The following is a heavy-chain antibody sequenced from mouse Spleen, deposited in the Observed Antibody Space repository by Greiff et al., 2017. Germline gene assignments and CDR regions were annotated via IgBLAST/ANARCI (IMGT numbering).Heavy chain of an antibody. CDR3: ARDQYYYGSSPYYAMDY. J-gene: IGHJ4*01. Sequence: EVMLVESGGGLVKPGGSLKLSCAASGFTFSDYYMYWVRQTPEKRLEWVATISDGGSYTYYPDSVKGRFTISRDNAKNNLYLQMSSLKSEDTAMYYCARDQYYYGSSPYYAMDYWGQGTSVTVSS. CDR1: GFTFSDYY. V-gene: IGHV5-4*02. CDR2: ISDGGSYT. D-gene: IGHD1-1*01.